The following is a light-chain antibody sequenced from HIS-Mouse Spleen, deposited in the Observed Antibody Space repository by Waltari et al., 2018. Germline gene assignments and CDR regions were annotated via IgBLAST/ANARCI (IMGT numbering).Light chain of an antibody. CDR2: EVS. CDR3: SSYAGSNNYV. V-gene: IGLV2-8*01. Sequence: QSALTQPPSAPGSPGQSVTIPCTGTSSDVGGYNYVPWYQQHPGKAPKLMIYEVSKRPSGVPDRFSGSKSGNTASLTVSGLQAEDEADYYCSSYAGSNNYVFGTGTKVTVL. CDR1: SSDVGGYNY. J-gene: IGLJ1*01.